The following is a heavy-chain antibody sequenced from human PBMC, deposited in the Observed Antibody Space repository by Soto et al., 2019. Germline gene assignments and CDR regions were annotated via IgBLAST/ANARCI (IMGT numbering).Heavy chain of an antibody. CDR1: GFNFSHHW. D-gene: IGHD3-9*01. CDR3: TTGIYYDILTGYHNVAY. CDR2: IKSKTDGGTA. Sequence: PWCSLRLSCVASGFNFSHHWMTWFRQAAGKGLEWVGRIKSKTDGGTADYAAPVKGRATISRDDSKNTVYLQMNSLKTEDTAVYYCTTGIYYDILTGYHNVAYWGQGALVTVSS. J-gene: IGHJ4*02. V-gene: IGHV3-15*01.